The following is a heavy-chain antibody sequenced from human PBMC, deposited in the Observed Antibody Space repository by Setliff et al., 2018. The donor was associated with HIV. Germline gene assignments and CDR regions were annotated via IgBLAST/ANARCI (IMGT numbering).Heavy chain of an antibody. D-gene: IGHD3-22*01. CDR1: GGSVSSSNW. CDR2: VNHSGST. J-gene: IGHJ1*01. Sequence: PSETLSLTCAVSGGSVSSSNWWNWVRQSPGKGLEWIGEVNHSGSTNYNPSLKSRITISVDKSKNQFSLKLSSVTAADTAVYYCATRGILYYDSSGYYSRSEYFQHWGQGTLVT. V-gene: IGHV4-4*02. CDR3: ATRGILYYDSSGYYSRSEYFQH.